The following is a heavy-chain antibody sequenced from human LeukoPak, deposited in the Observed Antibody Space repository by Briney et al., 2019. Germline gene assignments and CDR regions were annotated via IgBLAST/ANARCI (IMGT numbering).Heavy chain of an antibody. V-gene: IGHV3-23*01. CDR3: AKDPKIYSGSLNWFDP. CDR2: ISGSGGST. D-gene: IGHD1-26*01. CDR1: GFTFSSYA. Sequence: GGSLRLSCAASGFTFSSYAMSWVRQAPGKGLEWVSAISGSGGSTYYADSVKVRFTISRDNSKNTLYLQMNSLRAEDTAVYYCAKDPKIYSGSLNWFDPWGQGTLVTVSS. J-gene: IGHJ5*02.